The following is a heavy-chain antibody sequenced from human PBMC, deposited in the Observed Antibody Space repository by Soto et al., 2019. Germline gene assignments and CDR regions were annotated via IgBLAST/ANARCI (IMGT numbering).Heavy chain of an antibody. J-gene: IGHJ6*02. CDR3: AREDIVLVPAAMRRYYYYGMDV. CDR2: IIPIFGTA. CDR1: GGTFSSYA. D-gene: IGHD2-2*01. Sequence: QVQLVQSGAEVKKPGSSVKVSCKASGGTFSSYAISWVRQAPGQGLEWMGGIIPIFGTANYAQKFQGRVTITGDESTSTAYMELSSLRSEDTAVYYCAREDIVLVPAAMRRYYYYGMDVWGQGTTVTVSS. V-gene: IGHV1-69*12.